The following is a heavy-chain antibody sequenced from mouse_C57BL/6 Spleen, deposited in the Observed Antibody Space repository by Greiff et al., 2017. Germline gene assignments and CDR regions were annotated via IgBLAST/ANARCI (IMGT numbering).Heavy chain of an antibody. V-gene: IGHV2-2*01. CDR2: IWSGGST. CDR3: ARAGLLRGYYAMDY. Sequence: QVQLKESGPGLVQPSQSLSITCTVSGFSLTSYGVHWVRQSPGKGLAWLGVIWSGGSTDYNAAFISRLSISKDNSKSQVFFKMNSLQADDTAIYYCARAGLLRGYYAMDYWGQGTSVTVSS. D-gene: IGHD1-1*01. J-gene: IGHJ4*01. CDR1: GFSLTSYG.